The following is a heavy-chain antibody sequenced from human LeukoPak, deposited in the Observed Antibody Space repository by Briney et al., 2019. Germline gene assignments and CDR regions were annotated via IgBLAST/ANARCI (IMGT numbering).Heavy chain of an antibody. D-gene: IGHD2-2*01. V-gene: IGHV1-18*01. J-gene: IGHJ4*02. CDR2: ISPYTGDT. CDR1: GYTFTSYG. CDR3: ARDVKYQLLHWFDN. Sequence: ASVKVSCKASGYTFTSYGISWVRQAPGQGLEWMRWISPYTGDTNYAQNLQGRVTMTTDTSTSTAYMELRSLRSDDTAVYYCARDVKYQLLHWFDNWGQGTLVTVSS.